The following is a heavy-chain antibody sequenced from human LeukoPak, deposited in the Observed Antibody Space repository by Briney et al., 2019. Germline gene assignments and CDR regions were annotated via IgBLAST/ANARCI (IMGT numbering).Heavy chain of an antibody. J-gene: IGHJ5*02. D-gene: IGHD3-3*01. CDR2: IIPIFGTA. V-gene: IGHV1-69*13. Sequence: SVTVSCKASGGTFSSYAISWVRQAPGQGLEWMGGIIPIFGTANYAQKFQGRVTITADESTSTAYMELSSLRSEDTAVYYCASQPRDVTIFGVVILDSWFDPWGQGTLVTVSS. CDR3: ASQPRDVTIFGVVILDSWFDP. CDR1: GGTFSSYA.